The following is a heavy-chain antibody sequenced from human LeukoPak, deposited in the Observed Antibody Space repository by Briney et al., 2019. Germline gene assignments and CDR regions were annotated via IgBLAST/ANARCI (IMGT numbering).Heavy chain of an antibody. CDR1: GYTFTGYY. Sequence: ASVTVSCKASGYTFTGYYMHWVRQAPGQGLEWMGWINPNSGGTNYAQKFQGRVTMTRDTSISTAHMELSRLRSDDTAVYYCARDTLYGDYAAGMNVWGQGTTVAVSS. J-gene: IGHJ6*02. CDR2: INPNSGGT. V-gene: IGHV1-2*02. CDR3: ARDTLYGDYAAGMNV. D-gene: IGHD4-17*01.